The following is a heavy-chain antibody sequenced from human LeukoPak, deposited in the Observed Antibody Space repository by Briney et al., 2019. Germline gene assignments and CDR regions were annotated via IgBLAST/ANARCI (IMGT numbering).Heavy chain of an antibody. J-gene: IGHJ3*01. D-gene: IGHD1-26*01. CDR1: GFTVSSKY. Sequence: PAGSLRLSCAASGFTVSSKYMSWVRQAPGKGLEWVSVLYSGGTRYYADSVKGRFTISRDNSRNTLYLQMNSLRAEDTAVYYCAREDASGFDVWGQGTMVTVSS. CDR3: AREDASGFDV. V-gene: IGHV3-53*01. CDR2: LYSGGTR.